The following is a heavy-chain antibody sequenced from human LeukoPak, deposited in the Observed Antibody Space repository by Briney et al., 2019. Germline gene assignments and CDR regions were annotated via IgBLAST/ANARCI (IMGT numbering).Heavy chain of an antibody. CDR2: INPYSGGT. CDR3: ARDLASGEMVTNRGAFDI. J-gene: IGHJ3*02. Sequence: GASVKVSCKASGYTFTGYYIHWVRQAPGQGLEWMGWINPYSGGTNYAQKFQDRVTMTRDTSISTLYMELTRLRSDDTAVYYCARDLASGEMVTNRGAFDIWGQGTMVTVSS. D-gene: IGHD5-24*01. V-gene: IGHV1-2*02. CDR1: GYTFTGYY.